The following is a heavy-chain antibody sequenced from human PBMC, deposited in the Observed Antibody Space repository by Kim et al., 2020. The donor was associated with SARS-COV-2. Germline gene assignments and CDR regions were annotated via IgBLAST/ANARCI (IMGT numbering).Heavy chain of an antibody. D-gene: IGHD3-9*01. J-gene: IGHJ4*02. V-gene: IGHV5-51*01. CDR3: ARRGDYDIGSDY. Sequence: RYSPSCQGQVTISADKSISTAYLQWSSLKASDTAMYYCARRGDYDIGSDYWGQGTLVTVSS.